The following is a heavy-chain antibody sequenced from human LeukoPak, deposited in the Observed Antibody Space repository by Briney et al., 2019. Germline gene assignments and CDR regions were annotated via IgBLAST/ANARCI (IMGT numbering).Heavy chain of an antibody. CDR2: ISSSGSTI. J-gene: IGHJ4*02. CDR3: ARDGGSYYYDSSIDY. Sequence: GVSLRLSCAASGFTFSSYEMNWVRQAPGKGLEWVSYISSSGSTIYYADSVKGRFTISRDNAKNSLYLQMNSLRAEDTAVYYCARDGGSYYYDSSIDYWGQGTLVTVSS. CDR1: GFTFSSYE. V-gene: IGHV3-48*03. D-gene: IGHD3-22*01.